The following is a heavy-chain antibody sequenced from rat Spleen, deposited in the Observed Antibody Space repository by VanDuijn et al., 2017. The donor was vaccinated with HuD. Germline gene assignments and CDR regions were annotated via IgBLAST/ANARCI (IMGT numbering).Heavy chain of an antibody. V-gene: IGHV5-7*01. Sequence: EVKLVESGGGLVHPGRSLKLSCAASGFTFSNYDMVWVRQAPTKGLKWVASISYDGSTHYYRASVKGRFTISRDNAKSTLYMQMDSLRSEDTATYYCTRGYYFEYWGQGVMVTVAS. CDR2: ISYDGSTH. CDR3: TRGYYFEY. J-gene: IGHJ2*01. CDR1: GFTFSNYD.